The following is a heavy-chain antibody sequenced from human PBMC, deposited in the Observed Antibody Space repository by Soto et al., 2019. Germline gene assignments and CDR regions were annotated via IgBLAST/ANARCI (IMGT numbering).Heavy chain of an antibody. J-gene: IGHJ5*02. V-gene: IGHV4-31*03. Sequence: QVQLQESGPGLVEPSQTLSLTCTVSGGSISSGTYYWSWIRQYPGKGLECIGYIYHSGRSYYNPSLESRVSISVDTSKNHFSLYLNSVTAADTAVYYCARDIFRGANDLWGQGTLVTVSS. D-gene: IGHD2-15*01. CDR3: ARDIFRGANDL. CDR1: GGSISSGTYY. CDR2: IYHSGRS.